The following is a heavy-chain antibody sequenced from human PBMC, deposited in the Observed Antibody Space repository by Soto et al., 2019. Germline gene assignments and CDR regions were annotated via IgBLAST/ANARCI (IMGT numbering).Heavy chain of an antibody. CDR2: INPSGGST. CDR3: ARGLLVLRYFQVGTPQNFDD. J-gene: IGHJ4*02. Sequence: ASVKVSCKASGYTFTSYYMHWVRQAPGQGLEWLGIINPSGGSTSYAQKFQGRVTMTRDTSTSTVYMELSSLRSEDTAVYYCARGLLVLRYFQVGTPQNFDDWGQRTLVTVSS. D-gene: IGHD3-9*01. CDR1: GYTFTSYY. V-gene: IGHV1-46*03.